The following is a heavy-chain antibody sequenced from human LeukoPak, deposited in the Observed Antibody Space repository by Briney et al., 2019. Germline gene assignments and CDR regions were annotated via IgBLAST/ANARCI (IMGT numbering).Heavy chain of an antibody. D-gene: IGHD6-13*01. V-gene: IGHV3-11*06. CDR2: ISSTRGYT. J-gene: IGHJ4*02. CDR1: GFSYSDYY. CDR3: AKGTGYSSSPLDY. Sequence: GGSLRLSCAASGFSYSDYYMNWVRQAPGKGLEWVSYISSTRGYTNYADSVKGRFTISRDNSKNTLFLQMNSLRVEDTAVYYCAKGTGYSSSPLDYWGQGTLVTVSS.